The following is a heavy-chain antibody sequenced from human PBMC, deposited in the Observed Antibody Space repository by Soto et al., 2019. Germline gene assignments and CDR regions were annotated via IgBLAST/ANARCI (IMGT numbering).Heavy chain of an antibody. D-gene: IGHD3-22*01. CDR1: GYTFTSYG. J-gene: IGHJ4*02. CDR2: ISAYNGNT. V-gene: IGHV1-18*01. Sequence: QVQLVQSGAEVKKPGASVKVSCKASGYTFTSYGISWVRQAPGQGLEWMGWISAYNGNTNYAQKLQGRVTMTTDTSTSTAYMELRSLRSDDTAVYYCARATYYYDSSGYYYIDYFDYWGQGTLVTVSS. CDR3: ARATYYYDSSGYYYIDYFDY.